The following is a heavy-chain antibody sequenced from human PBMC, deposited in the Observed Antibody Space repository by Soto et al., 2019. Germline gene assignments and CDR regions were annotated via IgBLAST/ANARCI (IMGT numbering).Heavy chain of an antibody. CDR3: AKRSIVVAGDYYYYDGMDV. CDR2: IIPIFGTA. D-gene: IGHD6-19*01. Sequence: SVKVSCKASGGTFSSYGISWVRQAPGQGLEWMGGIIPIFGTANYAQKFQGRVTITADESTSTAYMELSSLRSEDTAVYYCAKRSIVVAGDYYYYDGMDVWGQGTTVTVSS. J-gene: IGHJ6*02. V-gene: IGHV1-69*13. CDR1: GGTFSSYG.